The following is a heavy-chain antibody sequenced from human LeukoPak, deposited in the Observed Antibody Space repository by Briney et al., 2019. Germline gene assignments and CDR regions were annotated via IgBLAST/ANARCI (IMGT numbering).Heavy chain of an antibody. V-gene: IGHV3-23*01. Sequence: GGSLRLSCAASGFTFSRSVMNWVRQAPGKGLEWVAGVTHSGAITEYADSVKGRFTISRDNSKNTVYLHMNSLRAEDTAVYYCAKEYLRGYNFFDSWGQGTLVTVSS. CDR2: VTHSGAIT. J-gene: IGHJ4*02. CDR1: GFTFSRSV. CDR3: AKEYLRGYNFFDS. D-gene: IGHD5-12*01.